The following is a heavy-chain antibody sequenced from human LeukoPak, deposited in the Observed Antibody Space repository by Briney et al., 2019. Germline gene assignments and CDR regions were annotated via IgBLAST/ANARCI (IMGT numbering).Heavy chain of an antibody. CDR3: TREVVIFYYYYMDV. J-gene: IGHJ6*03. Sequence: GGSLRLSCAASGFTFSGSAMHWVRQASGKGLEWVGRIRSKANSSSVKGRFTISRDDSKNTAYLQMNSLKTEDTAVYYCTREVVIFYYYYMDVWGTGTTVTVSS. CDR2: IRSKANSS. D-gene: IGHD3-22*01. CDR1: GFTFSGSA. V-gene: IGHV3-64*04.